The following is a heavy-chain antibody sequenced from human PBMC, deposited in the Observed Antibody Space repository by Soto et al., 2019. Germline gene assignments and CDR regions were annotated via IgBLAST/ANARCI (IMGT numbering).Heavy chain of an antibody. J-gene: IGHJ5*02. CDR2: IYYSGST. CDR3: AREVKDGYYPGGNWFDP. CDR1: GGSISSGGYY. V-gene: IGHV4-31*03. D-gene: IGHD1-26*01. Sequence: QVQLQESGPGLVKPSQTLSLTCTVSGGSISSGGYYWSWIRQHPGKGLEWIGYIYYSGSTYYNPSHKRRVNITEDTSKTLFSVKLSSVSAADTAVYYCAREVKDGYYPGGNWFDPWGQGTLVTVSS.